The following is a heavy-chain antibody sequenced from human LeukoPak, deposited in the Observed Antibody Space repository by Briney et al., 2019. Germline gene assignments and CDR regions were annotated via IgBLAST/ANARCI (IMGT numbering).Heavy chain of an antibody. CDR3: ARNRHYAFDI. CDR2: ISSSSSTI. CDR1: GFTFNSYS. Sequence: GGSLRLSYAASGFTFNSYSMNWGRQATGKGLEWVSYISSSSSTIYYADSLKGRFTVSRDNAKNSLYLQMDSLRDEDTAVYYCARNRHYAFDIWGRGTMVTVSS. V-gene: IGHV3-48*02. J-gene: IGHJ3*02.